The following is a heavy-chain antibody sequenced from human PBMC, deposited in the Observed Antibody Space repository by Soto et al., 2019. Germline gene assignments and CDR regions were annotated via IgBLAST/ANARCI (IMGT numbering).Heavy chain of an antibody. V-gene: IGHV3-48*02. J-gene: IGHJ6*02. CDR3: AREGWPLLQTGMDV. D-gene: IGHD2-15*01. CDR2: ISSSNRTI. CDR1: GFTFRSYS. Sequence: GGSLRLSCAASGFTFRSYSMNWVRQAPGKGLEWVSYISSSNRTINYADSVKGRFIISRDNAKNSLYLQMHSLRDEDTAVYYCAREGWPLLQTGMDVWGQGTTVTAP.